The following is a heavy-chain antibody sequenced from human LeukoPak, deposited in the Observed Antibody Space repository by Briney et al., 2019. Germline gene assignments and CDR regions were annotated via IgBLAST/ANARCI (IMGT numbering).Heavy chain of an antibody. CDR2: IIPIFGTA. D-gene: IGHD2-15*01. J-gene: IGHJ2*01. CDR1: GGTFSSYA. CDR3: ARLSYCSGGSCYRHYWYFDL. Sequence: GASVKVSCKASGGTFSSYAISWVRQAPRQGLEWMGGIIPIFGTANYAQKFQGRVTITADESTSTAYMELSSLRFEDTAVYYCARLSYCSGGSCYRHYWYFDLWGRGTLVTVSS. V-gene: IGHV1-69*13.